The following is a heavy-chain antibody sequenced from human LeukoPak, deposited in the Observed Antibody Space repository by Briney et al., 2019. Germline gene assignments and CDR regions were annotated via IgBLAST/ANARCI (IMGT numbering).Heavy chain of an antibody. CDR2: IYPGDSNT. D-gene: IGHD6-13*01. V-gene: IGHV5-51*01. J-gene: IGHJ3*02. CDR1: GDSFNDYW. Sequence: GESLKISCEGSGDSFNDYWIGWVRQMSGKGLEWMGIIYPGDSNTRYSPSFQGQVTISADKSIYTAYLQWSSLRPSDTGIYYCARPIAAAGNAFDIWGHGTRASVSP. CDR3: ARPIAAAGNAFDI.